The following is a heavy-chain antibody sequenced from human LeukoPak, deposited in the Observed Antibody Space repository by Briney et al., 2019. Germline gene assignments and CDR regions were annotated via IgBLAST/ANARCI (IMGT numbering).Heavy chain of an antibody. Sequence: ASVKVSCEASGYTFTSYGISWVRQAPGQGLEWMGWISAYNGNTNYAQKLQGRVTMTTDTSTSTAYMELRSLRSDDTAVYYCARGGPFDHCSSTSCYDYWGQGTLVTVSS. CDR2: ISAYNGNT. D-gene: IGHD2-2*01. CDR1: GYTFTSYG. V-gene: IGHV1-18*01. CDR3: ARGGPFDHCSSTSCYDY. J-gene: IGHJ4*02.